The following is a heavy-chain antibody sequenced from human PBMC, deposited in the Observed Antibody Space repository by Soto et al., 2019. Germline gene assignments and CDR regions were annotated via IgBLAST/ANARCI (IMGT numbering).Heavy chain of an antibody. D-gene: IGHD5-18*01. CDR1: GFSLSTTGMC. V-gene: IGHV2-70*01. CDR2: IDWADDK. Sequence: ESGPTLVNPTQPLTLTCTFSGFSLSTTGMCVSWIRQPPGKALEWLALIDWADDKYYSTSLKTRLTISKDTSNTQVVLTMTNVEPVDTATYFCSRAVGGFTYGYPDYWGQRTLVTVSS. CDR3: SRAVGGFTYGYPDY. J-gene: IGHJ4*02.